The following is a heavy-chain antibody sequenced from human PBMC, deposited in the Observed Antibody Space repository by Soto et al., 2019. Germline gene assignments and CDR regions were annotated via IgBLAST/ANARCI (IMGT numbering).Heavy chain of an antibody. CDR3: ARDRVLSDYGDYRSNYYYYMDV. CDR1: GFTVSSNY. CDR2: IYSGGST. V-gene: IGHV3-53*04. Sequence: GGSLRLSCAASGFTVSSNYMSWVRQAPGKGLEWVSVIYSGGSTYYADSVKGRFTISRHNSKNTLYLQMNSLRAEDTAVYYCARDRVLSDYGDYRSNYYYYMDVWGKGTTVTVSS. D-gene: IGHD4-17*01. J-gene: IGHJ6*03.